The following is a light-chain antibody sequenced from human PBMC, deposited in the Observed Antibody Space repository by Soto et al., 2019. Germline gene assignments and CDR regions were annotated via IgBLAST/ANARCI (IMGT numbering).Light chain of an antibody. CDR1: QSVDRN. V-gene: IGKV3-15*01. CDR2: ATS. CDR3: QQYNTWRWGLT. Sequence: EIVMTQSPATLSVSPGERATLSCRASQSVDRNLAWYQRKPGQAPRLLIYATSTCATGIPARFSGSGSRREFTLTISGQQSEDCAVDYCQQYNTWRWGLTFGGWTMLEIK. J-gene: IGKJ4*01.